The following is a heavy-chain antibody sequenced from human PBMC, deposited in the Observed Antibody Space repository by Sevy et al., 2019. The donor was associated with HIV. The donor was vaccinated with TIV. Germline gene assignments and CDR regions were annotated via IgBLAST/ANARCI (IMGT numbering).Heavy chain of an antibody. D-gene: IGHD6-13*01. CDR1: GFTFSSHA. Sequence: GGSLRLSCAASGFTFSSHAMHWVRQAPGKGLEWMTNITYDGSNRNHADSVKGRFTISRDNSKNTLYLQMNSLRPEDTAVDYCARAPEGVIAAGPYDLDYWGQGTLVTVSS. CDR2: ITYDGSNR. J-gene: IGHJ4*02. CDR3: ARAPEGVIAAGPYDLDY. V-gene: IGHV3-30*04.